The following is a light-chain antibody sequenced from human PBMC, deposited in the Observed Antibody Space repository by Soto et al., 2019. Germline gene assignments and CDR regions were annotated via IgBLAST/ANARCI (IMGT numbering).Light chain of an antibody. CDR1: SSDVGGYNY. J-gene: IGLJ3*02. Sequence: QSVLTQPRSVSGSPGQSVTISCTGTSSDVGGYNYVSWYQKHPGKATKFMIYDVSKRPSGVPDRFSGSKSGNTASLTISGLQAEDEADYYCCSYAGSYTHWVFGGGTKLTVL. CDR2: DVS. V-gene: IGLV2-11*01. CDR3: CSYAGSYTHWV.